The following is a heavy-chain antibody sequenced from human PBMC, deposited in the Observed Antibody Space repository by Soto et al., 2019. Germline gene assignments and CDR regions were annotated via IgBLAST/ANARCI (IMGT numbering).Heavy chain of an antibody. Sequence: GSLRLSCAASGFTFSSYAMNWVRQAPGKGLEWVSGISGGGGSAHHADSVKGRFAISRDNSENTLYVQMNSLRAEDTAVYYCAKGAYDFWSGSGYYYSYYYMDVWGKGTTVTVAS. CDR1: GFTFSSYA. V-gene: IGHV3-23*01. CDR2: ISGGGGSA. CDR3: AKGAYDFWSGSGYYYSYYYMDV. D-gene: IGHD3-3*01. J-gene: IGHJ6*03.